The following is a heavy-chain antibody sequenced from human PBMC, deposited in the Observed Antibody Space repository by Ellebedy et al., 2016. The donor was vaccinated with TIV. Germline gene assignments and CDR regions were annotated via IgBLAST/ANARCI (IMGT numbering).Heavy chain of an antibody. CDR2: VSGAGGTT. D-gene: IGHD3-10*01. J-gene: IGHJ3*02. CDR3: AKGFTIVRGATPEPFNI. Sequence: GESLKISCVASGFTFSSYAMTWVRQAPGKGLEWVSIVSGAGGTTYYADSVKGRFTISRDNSKNTLYLQMNSLRAEDTAVYYCAKGFTIVRGATPEPFNIWGQGTMVTVSS. V-gene: IGHV3-23*01. CDR1: GFTFSSYA.